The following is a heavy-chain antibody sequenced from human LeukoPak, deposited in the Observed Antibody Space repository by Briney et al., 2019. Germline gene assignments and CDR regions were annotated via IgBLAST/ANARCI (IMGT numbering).Heavy chain of an antibody. V-gene: IGHV3-30*18. Sequence: GGSLTLSCAASGFIYSRYGMHWLRQAPGKGLEGVAVISYDGSNKYYADSVKGRFTLYRDNSKNQLYLQEISLTAEDTAVYYCAKDGRHCYESDYYGMDVWRQGPTDSVPS. D-gene: IGHD3-16*01. CDR3: AKDGRHCYESDYYGMDV. CDR1: GFIYSRYG. J-gene: IGHJ6*01. CDR2: ISYDGSNK.